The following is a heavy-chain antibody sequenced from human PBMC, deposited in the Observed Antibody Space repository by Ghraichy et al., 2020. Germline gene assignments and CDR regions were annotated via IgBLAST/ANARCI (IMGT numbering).Heavy chain of an antibody. V-gene: IGHV4-4*07. CDR3: ARGDRSDFQLGAFDI. J-gene: IGHJ3*02. D-gene: IGHD3-22*01. CDR1: GGSISDYY. CDR2: IYSSGST. Sequence: SQTLSLTCSVSGGSISDYYWSWIRQPAGKGLEWIGRIYSSGSTRYNPSLKSRVTMSVYTSKNKFSLTLSSLTAADTAVYFCARGDRSDFQLGAFDIWGRGTMVTVSS.